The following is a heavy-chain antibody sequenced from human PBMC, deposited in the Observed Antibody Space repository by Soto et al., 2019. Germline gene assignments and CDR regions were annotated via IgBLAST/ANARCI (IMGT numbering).Heavy chain of an antibody. CDR3: ARSSYTREWDDRGMDVCGQRGPDV. J-gene: IGHJ6*02. CDR2: VSYSGTT. V-gene: IGHV4-59*01. CDR1: GGSINSYY. D-gene: IGHD1-1*01. Sequence: SETLSLTCSVSGGSINSYYWNWIRQPPGRGLEWIGYVSYSGTTNYNPSLKSRLTIALDTPKNQFSLKLNSVTAADTAVYYCARSSYTREWDDRGMDVCGQRGPDVWGQGPRFTASS.